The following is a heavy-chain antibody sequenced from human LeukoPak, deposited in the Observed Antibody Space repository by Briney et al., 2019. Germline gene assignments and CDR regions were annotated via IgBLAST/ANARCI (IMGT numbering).Heavy chain of an antibody. D-gene: IGHD5-24*01. V-gene: IGHV4-61*10. CDR3: VAGVDVEMAKVGYYYYMDV. CDR2: IYYSGST. CDR1: GGSISSGSYY. Sequence: KTSQTLSLTCTVSGGSISSGSYYWSWIRQPAGKGLEWIGYIYYSGSTNYNPSLKSRVTISVDTSKNQFSLKLSSVTAADTAVYYCVAGVDVEMAKVGYYYYMDVWGKGTTVTVSS. J-gene: IGHJ6*03.